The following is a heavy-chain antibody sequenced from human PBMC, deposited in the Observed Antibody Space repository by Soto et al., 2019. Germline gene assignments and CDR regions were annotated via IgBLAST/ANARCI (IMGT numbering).Heavy chain of an antibody. V-gene: IGHV4-4*02. Sequence: QVHLQESGPGLVKPSGTLCLTCTVSGGSISSRNWWSWLRQSPTKGLEWIGEIYQSGSTNYNPSLESRVTISVDKSKNQFSLELTSLTAADTAVYYCAKDRLWGSSDRGAPDDFEVWGQGTMVTVS. D-gene: IGHD6-6*01. CDR1: GGSISSRNW. CDR3: AKDRLWGSSDRGAPDDFEV. CDR2: IYQSGST. J-gene: IGHJ3*01.